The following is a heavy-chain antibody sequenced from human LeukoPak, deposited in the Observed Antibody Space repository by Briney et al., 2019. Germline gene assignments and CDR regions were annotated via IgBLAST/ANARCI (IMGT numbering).Heavy chain of an antibody. J-gene: IGHJ3*02. Sequence: GGSLRLSCAASGFTFSNSWMSWVRQAPGKGLEWVATIKPDGSAQYYVDSVKGRFTISRDNAKNSLYLQMNGLRAEDTAIFYCAKSLFTSATGTGRAFHIWGQGTRVTVSS. CDR2: IKPDGSAQ. V-gene: IGHV3-7*03. CDR3: AKSLFTSATGTGRAFHI. CDR1: GFTFSNSW. D-gene: IGHD1-1*01.